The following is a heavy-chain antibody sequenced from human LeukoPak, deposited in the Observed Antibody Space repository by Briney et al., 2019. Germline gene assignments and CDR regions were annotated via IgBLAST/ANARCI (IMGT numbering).Heavy chain of an antibody. V-gene: IGHV4-59*01. CDR1: GGSISGYY. J-gene: IGHJ4*02. CDR3: ARAGPGYCSGSSCFDY. Sequence: SETLSLTCTVSGGSISGYYWSWIRQPPGKGLEWIEYIYYSGSTNYNPSLKSRVTISLDTSKNQFSLKLSSVTAADTAVYYCARAGPGYCSGSSCFDYWGQGTLVTVSS. CDR2: IYYSGST. D-gene: IGHD2-15*01.